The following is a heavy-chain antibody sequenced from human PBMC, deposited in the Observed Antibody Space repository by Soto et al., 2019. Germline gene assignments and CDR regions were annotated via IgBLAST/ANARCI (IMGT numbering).Heavy chain of an antibody. CDR2: ISRFSDRT. V-gene: IGHV3-21*06. J-gene: IGHJ4*02. Sequence: GGSLRLSCSASGFNFNSYTMNWVRQAPGKGLEWVSSISRFSDRTYYADSVKGRFAIFRANAENSVYLQVNSLRAEDTAVYYCARVGAYFGEFDYFHYRGPGPPVTVSS. CDR1: GFNFNSYT. D-gene: IGHD3-10*01. CDR3: ARVGAYFGEFDYFHY.